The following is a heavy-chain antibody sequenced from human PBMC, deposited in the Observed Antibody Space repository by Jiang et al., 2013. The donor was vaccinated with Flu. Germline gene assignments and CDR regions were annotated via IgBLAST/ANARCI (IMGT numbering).Heavy chain of an antibody. CDR1: VSSNSAA. V-gene: IGHV6-1*01. Sequence: VSSNSAAWNWIRQSPSRGLEWLGRTYYRSKWYNDYAVSVESRITINPDTSKNQFSLQLNSVTPEDTAVYYCARDLEWIQLSPYYYGMDVWGQGTTVTVSS. CDR3: ARDLEWIQLSPYYYGMDV. D-gene: IGHD5-18*01. CDR2: TYYRSKWYN. J-gene: IGHJ6*02.